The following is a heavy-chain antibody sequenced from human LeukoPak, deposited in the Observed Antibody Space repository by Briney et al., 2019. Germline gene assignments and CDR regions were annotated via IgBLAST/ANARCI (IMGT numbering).Heavy chain of an antibody. D-gene: IGHD2-15*01. J-gene: IGHJ5*02. Sequence: GESLKISCKGSGYSFTSYWIGWVRQMPGKGLEWMGIIYPGDSDTRYSPSFQGQVTISADKSISTAYLQWSSLKASDTAMYYCARHGPGYCSGGSCYSAVDPWGQGTLVTVSS. V-gene: IGHV5-51*01. CDR1: GYSFTSYW. CDR3: ARHGPGYCSGGSCYSAVDP. CDR2: IYPGDSDT.